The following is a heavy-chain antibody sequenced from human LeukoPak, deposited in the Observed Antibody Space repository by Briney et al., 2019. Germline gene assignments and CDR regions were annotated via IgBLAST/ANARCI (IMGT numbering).Heavy chain of an antibody. J-gene: IGHJ4*02. V-gene: IGHV1-18*04. Sequence: APVKVSCKATGYTFTSYGISWVRQAPGQGLEWMGWISAYNGNTNYAQKLQGRVTMTTDTSTSTAYMELRSLRSDDTAVYYCARRSPGYCSSTSCYGLDYWGQGTLVTVSS. D-gene: IGHD2-2*01. CDR2: ISAYNGNT. CDR3: ARRSPGYCSSTSCYGLDY. CDR1: GYTFTSYG.